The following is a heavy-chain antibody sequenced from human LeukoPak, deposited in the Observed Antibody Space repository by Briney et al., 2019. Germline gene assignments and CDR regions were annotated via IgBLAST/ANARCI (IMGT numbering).Heavy chain of an antibody. D-gene: IGHD7-27*01. CDR2: SRNKANSYST. Sequence: GGSLRLSCAASGFSFSDHYMDWVRQAPGKGLEWVGRSRNKANSYSTEYAASVKGRFIISRDASKNSLDLQMLSLKTEDTAVYYCASNRGLRYWGQGTLVTVSS. J-gene: IGHJ4*02. CDR1: GFSFSDHY. V-gene: IGHV3-72*01. CDR3: ASNRGLRY.